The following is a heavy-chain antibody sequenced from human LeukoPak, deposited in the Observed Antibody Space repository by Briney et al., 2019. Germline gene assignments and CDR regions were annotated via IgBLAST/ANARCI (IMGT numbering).Heavy chain of an antibody. CDR2: IYYSGST. D-gene: IGHD4-23*01. J-gene: IGHJ6*02. CDR1: GCSISSYY. V-gene: IGHV4-59*01. CDR3: ARDLRGKGMDV. Sequence: SETLSLTCTVSGCSISSYYWSWIRQPPGKGLEWIGYIYYSGSTNYNPSLKSRVTISVDTSKNQFSLKLSSVTAADTAVYYCARDLRGKGMDVWGQGTTVTVSS.